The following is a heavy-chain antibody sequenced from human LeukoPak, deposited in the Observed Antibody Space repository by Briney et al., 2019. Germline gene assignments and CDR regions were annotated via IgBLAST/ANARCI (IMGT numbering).Heavy chain of an antibody. CDR3: ARGRILRSESIFDF. J-gene: IGHJ4*02. CDR2: ITKTGASK. V-gene: IGHV3-48*03. CDR1: GFTFSDYE. Sequence: GGSLRLSCEASGFTFSDYEMHWIHQAQGKGLEWVSYITKTGASKYYAPSVRGRFIISSDTAENSVHLQMNSLRAEDSALYYCARGRILRSESIFDFWGQGTRVTVDS.